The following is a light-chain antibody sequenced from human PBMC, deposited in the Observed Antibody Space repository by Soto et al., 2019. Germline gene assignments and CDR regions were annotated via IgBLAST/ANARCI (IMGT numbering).Light chain of an antibody. J-gene: IGKJ1*01. Sequence: DVQMTQSPSSLSASVGDSVTITCRAGQDISSYLNWYQQKPGTAPKLLIYAASSLQSGVPSRFSGSGSGTDFTLTISSLQPEDFATYYCQQSYSIYPTFGQGTKVDIK. V-gene: IGKV1-39*01. CDR3: QQSYSIYPT. CDR2: AAS. CDR1: QDISSY.